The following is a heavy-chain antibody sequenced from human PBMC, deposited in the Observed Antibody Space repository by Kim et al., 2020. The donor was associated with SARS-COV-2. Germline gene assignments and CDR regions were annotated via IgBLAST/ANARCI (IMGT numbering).Heavy chain of an antibody. CDR3: AREGPDIVVVVAATVAVGWFDP. CDR2: IYYSGST. D-gene: IGHD2-15*01. J-gene: IGHJ5*02. V-gene: IGHV4-39*02. CDR1: GGSISSSSYY. Sequence: SETLSLTCTVSGGSISSSSYYWGWIRQPPGKGLEWIGSIYYSGSTYYNPSLKSRVTISVDTSKNQFSLKLSSVTAADTAVYYCAREGPDIVVVVAATVAVGWFDPWCQGTLVTVSS.